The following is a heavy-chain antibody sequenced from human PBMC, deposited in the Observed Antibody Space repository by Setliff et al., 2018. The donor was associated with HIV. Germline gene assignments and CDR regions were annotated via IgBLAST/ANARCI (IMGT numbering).Heavy chain of an antibody. V-gene: IGHV3-20*04. Sequence: GGSLRLSCAVSGFTFEDYGMSWVRQAPGKGLEWVSGITSTGSTIYYADSVRGRFTISRDDAEKSVYLQMNSLRAEDTAVYYCARAGVVEGYYYYYYMDVWGKGTTVTVSS. D-gene: IGHD2-15*01. CDR3: ARAGVVEGYYYYYYMDV. CDR2: ITSTGSTI. CDR1: GFTFEDYG. J-gene: IGHJ6*03.